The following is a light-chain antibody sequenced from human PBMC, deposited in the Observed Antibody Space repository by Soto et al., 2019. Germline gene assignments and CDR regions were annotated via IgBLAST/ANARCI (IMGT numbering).Light chain of an antibody. CDR2: TAS. J-gene: IGKJ4*01. V-gene: IGKV1-6*01. CDR3: IQDYSYPLT. Sequence: AIQRTHYPSSLSASVGDRVTIACRASQGIRSELGWYQQKPGKAPNLLIYTASTLQSGVPSRFSGSGSGTDFTLTISSLQPEDFATYYCIQDYSYPLTFGGGTKVDIK. CDR1: QGIRSE.